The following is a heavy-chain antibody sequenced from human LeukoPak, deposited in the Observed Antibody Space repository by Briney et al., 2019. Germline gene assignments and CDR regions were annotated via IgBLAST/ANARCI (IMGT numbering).Heavy chain of an antibody. D-gene: IGHD2-21*02. J-gene: IGHJ4*02. CDR1: GFTFSSYE. CDR3: ARVNIVVVTPTPDYFDY. Sequence: GGSLRLSCAASGFTFSSYEMNWVRQAPGKGLEWVSYISSSGSTIYYADSVKGRFTISRDNAKNSLYLQMNSLRAEDTAVYYCARVNIVVVTPTPDYFDYWGQGTLVTVSS. V-gene: IGHV3-48*03. CDR2: ISSSGSTI.